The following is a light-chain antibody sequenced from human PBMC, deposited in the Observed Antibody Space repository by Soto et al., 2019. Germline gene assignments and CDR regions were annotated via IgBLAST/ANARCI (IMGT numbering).Light chain of an antibody. CDR2: SAS. V-gene: IGKV3D-15*01. J-gene: IGKJ4*01. Sequence: EIVLTQSPGILSLFPWERATLSCRASQSVNYNLAWYQQKPGQAPRLLIYSASTRATGTPARFSGSGSGTEFTLTISRLQSEDFAVYYCQQYNNWPPLTFGGGTKVDIK. CDR1: QSVNYN. CDR3: QQYNNWPPLT.